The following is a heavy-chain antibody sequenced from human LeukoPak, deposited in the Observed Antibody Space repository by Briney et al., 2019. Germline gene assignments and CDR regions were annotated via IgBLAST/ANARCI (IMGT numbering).Heavy chain of an antibody. CDR2: IYYSGST. V-gene: IGHV4-39*07. CDR1: GGSISSSSYY. CDR3: ARDKRTCSSTSCYLRSHWYFDL. Sequence: SETLSLTCTVSGGSISSSSYYWGWIRQPPGKGLEWIGSIYYSGSTYYNPSLKSRVTITVDTSKNQFSVKLSSVTAADTAVYYCARDKRTCSSTSCYLRSHWYFDLWGRGTLVTVSS. D-gene: IGHD2-2*01. J-gene: IGHJ2*01.